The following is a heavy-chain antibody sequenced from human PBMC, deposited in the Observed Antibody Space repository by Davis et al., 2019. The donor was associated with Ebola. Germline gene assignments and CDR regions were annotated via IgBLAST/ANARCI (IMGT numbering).Heavy chain of an antibody. V-gene: IGHV3-23*01. CDR1: GFTFSSYA. CDR3: AKNGPIEATAFRLQLLYYYGMDV. J-gene: IGHJ6*02. Sequence: GESLKISCAASGFTFSSYAMSWVRQAPGKGLEWVSAISGSGGSTYYADSVKGRFTISRDNSKNTLYLQMNSLRAEDTAVYYCAKNGPIEATAFRLQLLYYYGMDVWGQGTTVTVSS. D-gene: IGHD2-2*02. CDR2: ISGSGGST.